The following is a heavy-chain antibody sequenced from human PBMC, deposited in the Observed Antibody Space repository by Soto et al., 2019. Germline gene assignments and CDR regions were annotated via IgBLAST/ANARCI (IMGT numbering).Heavy chain of an antibody. V-gene: IGHV4-4*07. D-gene: IGHD3-3*02. Sequence: SETLSLTCSVPGGAISSYYWSWVRQPAGKGLEWIGRVFSSGSTNYNASLKSRVTMSIDTSKNEVSLTLGSVTAADTGVYYCARVAFSYFGMDVWGPGTTVTVSS. CDR2: VFSSGST. CDR3: ARVAFSYFGMDV. CDR1: GGAISSYY. J-gene: IGHJ6*02.